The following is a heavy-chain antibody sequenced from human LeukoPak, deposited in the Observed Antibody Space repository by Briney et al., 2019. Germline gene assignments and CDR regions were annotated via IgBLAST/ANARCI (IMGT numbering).Heavy chain of an antibody. CDR1: GFTFSSYG. CDR2: ISYDGSNK. V-gene: IGHV3-30*18. CDR3: AKEDKLWFGAPGGMDV. Sequence: PGGSLRLSCAASGFTFSSYGMHWVRQAPGKGLERVAVISYDGSNKYYADSVKGRFTISRDNSKNTLYLQMNSLRAEDTAVYYCAKEDKLWFGAPGGMDVWGKGTTVTVSS. J-gene: IGHJ6*04. D-gene: IGHD3-10*01.